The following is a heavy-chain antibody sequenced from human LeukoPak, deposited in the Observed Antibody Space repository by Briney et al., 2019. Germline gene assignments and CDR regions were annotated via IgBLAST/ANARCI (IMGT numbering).Heavy chain of an antibody. D-gene: IGHD5-12*01. Sequence: GGSLRLSCAASGFTFSSFSMNWVRQAPGKGLVWVSRINSDGSTTIYADSVKGRFTISRDNAKNTLYLQMNSLRAEDTAVYYCARAGDIVATTFSFDSWGQGTLVTVSS. CDR2: INSDGSTT. J-gene: IGHJ4*02. CDR1: GFTFSSFS. CDR3: ARAGDIVATTFSFDS. V-gene: IGHV3-74*01.